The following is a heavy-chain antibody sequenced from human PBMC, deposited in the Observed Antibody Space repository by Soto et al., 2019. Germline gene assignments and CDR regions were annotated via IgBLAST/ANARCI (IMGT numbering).Heavy chain of an antibody. D-gene: IGHD3-10*01. CDR3: ARDGVRGVIGLANWFDP. CDR1: GFTFSSYG. V-gene: IGHV3-33*01. Sequence: QVQLVESGGGVVQPGRSLRLSCAASGFTFSSYGMHWVRQAPGTGLEWVAVIWYDGSNKNYADSVKGRFTISRDNYKNTLYLQMNSLRAEDTAVYYCARDGVRGVIGLANWFDPWGQGTLVTVSS. CDR2: IWYDGSNK. J-gene: IGHJ5*02.